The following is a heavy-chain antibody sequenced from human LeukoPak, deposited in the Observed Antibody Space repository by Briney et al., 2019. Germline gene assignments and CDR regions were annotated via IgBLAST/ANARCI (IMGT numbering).Heavy chain of an antibody. V-gene: IGHV3-23*01. Sequence: GGSLRLSCATSGFAFRKYAMNWVRQAPGKGLEWVSTISGSGGSTYYADSVKGRFTISRDNSKNTPDLQMNSLRAEDTAVYYCAKGPPFGSGSYYTWGQGTLVTVSS. CDR1: GFAFRKYA. J-gene: IGHJ5*02. D-gene: IGHD3-10*01. CDR3: AKGPPFGSGSYYT. CDR2: ISGSGGST.